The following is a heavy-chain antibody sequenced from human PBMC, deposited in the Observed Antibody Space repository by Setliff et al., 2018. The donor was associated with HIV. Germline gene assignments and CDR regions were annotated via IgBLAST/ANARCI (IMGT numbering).Heavy chain of an antibody. D-gene: IGHD3-22*01. J-gene: IGHJ4*02. CDR3: TRDILTYYYDRGGNGGLDY. Sequence: ASVKVSCKVSGYTLTEVSIHWVRQAPGKGLEWMGYFDPEDGETVHAQKFQGRVTMTEDTSTDTAYMELSGLRSEDTAVYYCTRDILTYYYDRGGNGGLDYWGQGTLVTVSS. CDR2: FDPEDGET. V-gene: IGHV1-24*01. CDR1: GYTLTEVS.